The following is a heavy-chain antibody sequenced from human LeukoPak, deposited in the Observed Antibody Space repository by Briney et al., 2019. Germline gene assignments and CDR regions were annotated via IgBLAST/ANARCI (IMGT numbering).Heavy chain of an antibody. D-gene: IGHD4-11*01. V-gene: IGHV4-31*03. CDR3: ARGEGTTVTWDY. CDR2: IYYSGNT. J-gene: IGHJ4*02. Sequence: SETLSLAYTVSGGSISSGGYYWSWIRQRPGKGLEWIGYIYYSGNTYYNPSLKSRVTISVDTSKNQFSLKLSSVTAADTAVYYCARGEGTTVTWDYWGQGTLVTVSS. CDR1: GGSISSGGYY.